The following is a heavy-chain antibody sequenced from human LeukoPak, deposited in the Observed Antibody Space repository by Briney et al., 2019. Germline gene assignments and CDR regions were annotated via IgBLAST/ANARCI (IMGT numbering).Heavy chain of an antibody. J-gene: IGHJ4*02. Sequence: GGSLRLSCAASGFTFSTYGMHWVRQAPGKGLEWVAVIWNDGSIKYYGDSVKGRFTISRDNSKNTLYLQMNSLRAEDTAVYYCAKSGGNWAYLEYRGQGTLVTVSS. D-gene: IGHD1-1*01. V-gene: IGHV3-33*06. CDR2: IWNDGSIK. CDR1: GFTFSTYG. CDR3: AKSGGNWAYLEY.